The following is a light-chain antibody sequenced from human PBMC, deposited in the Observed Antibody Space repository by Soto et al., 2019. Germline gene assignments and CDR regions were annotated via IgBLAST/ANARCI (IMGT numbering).Light chain of an antibody. CDR2: NSN. V-gene: IGLV1-44*01. CDR1: SSNIGGNT. CDR3: AAWDDSLSGPV. Sequence: QSVLTQPSSASGTPGQRVTISCSGGSSNIGGNTAHWYQQFPGTAPKLLIYNSNQRPSGVPDRFSGSKSGTSASLANSGLQSADEAMYYCAAWDDSLSGPVFGEGTKLTVL. J-gene: IGLJ2*01.